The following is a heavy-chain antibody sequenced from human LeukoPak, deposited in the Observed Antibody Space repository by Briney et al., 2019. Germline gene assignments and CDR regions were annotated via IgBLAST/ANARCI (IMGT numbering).Heavy chain of an antibody. J-gene: IGHJ3*02. Sequence: GESLKISCKGSGYSFTSYGISWVRQAPGQGLEWMGWISAYNGNTNYAQKLQGRVTMSTDTSTSTGYMELRSLRSDDTAVYYCARGLQETLAWLKALSAFDIWGQGTMVTVSS. D-gene: IGHD5-24*01. V-gene: IGHV1-18*01. CDR2: ISAYNGNT. CDR3: ARGLQETLAWLKALSAFDI. CDR1: GYSFTSYG.